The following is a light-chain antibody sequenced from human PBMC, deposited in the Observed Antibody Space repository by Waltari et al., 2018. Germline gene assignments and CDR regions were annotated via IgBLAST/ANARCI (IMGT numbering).Light chain of an antibody. CDR1: SSDVGGYNY. Sequence: QSALTQPASVSGSPGQSLTISCTGTSSDVGGYNYVSWYQQHPGKVPKLLIFDVSNRPSGVSNRFSGSKSGNTASLTISGLLAEDESDYYCCSFTSRSTWVFGGGTKLTVL. CDR2: DVS. V-gene: IGLV2-14*01. CDR3: CSFTSRSTWV. J-gene: IGLJ3*02.